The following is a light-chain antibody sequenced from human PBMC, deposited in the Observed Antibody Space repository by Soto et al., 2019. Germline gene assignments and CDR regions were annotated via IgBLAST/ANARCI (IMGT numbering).Light chain of an antibody. J-gene: IGLJ1*01. V-gene: IGLV2-14*01. Sequence: QSVLTQPASVSGSHGQSITISCTGTSSDVGTYNSVSWYQQYPGKAPKLMIHDVSNRPSGVSNRFSGSKSGHTASLTIPGLQAEAEADYYGSSNTGSSFYVCGSGTKVPVL. CDR1: SSDVGTYNS. CDR3: SSNTGSSFYV. CDR2: DVS.